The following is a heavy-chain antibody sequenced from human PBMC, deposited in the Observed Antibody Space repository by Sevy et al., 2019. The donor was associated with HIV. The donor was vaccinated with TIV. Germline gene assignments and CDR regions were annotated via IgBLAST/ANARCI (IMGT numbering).Heavy chain of an antibody. CDR3: AKEGGGYNYDSSGLFDY. Sequence: GGSLRLSCAASGFTFSSYAMTRVRQAPGKGLEWVSGISGSGYSTYYADSVKGRFTISRDNSKNTLYLQMNSLRAEDTAVYYCAKEGGGYNYDSSGLFDYWGQGTLVTVSS. J-gene: IGHJ4*02. V-gene: IGHV3-23*01. CDR2: ISGSGYST. D-gene: IGHD3-22*01. CDR1: GFTFSSYA.